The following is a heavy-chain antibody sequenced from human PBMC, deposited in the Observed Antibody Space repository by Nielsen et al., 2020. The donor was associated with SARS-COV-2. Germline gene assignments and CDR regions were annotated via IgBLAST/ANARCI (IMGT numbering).Heavy chain of an antibody. CDR1: GYTFTSYY. V-gene: IGHV1-46*01. J-gene: IGHJ4*02. Sequence: ASVKVSCKASGYTFTSYYMHWVRQAPGQGLEWMGIINPSGGSTSYAQKFQGRVTMTRDTSTSTVYMELSSLRAEDTAVYYCARDPRYYYDSSGYLYWGQGTLVTVSS. CDR2: INPSGGST. D-gene: IGHD3-22*01. CDR3: ARDPRYYYDSSGYLY.